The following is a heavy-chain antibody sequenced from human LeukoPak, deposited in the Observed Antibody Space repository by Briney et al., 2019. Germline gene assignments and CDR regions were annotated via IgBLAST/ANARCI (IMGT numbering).Heavy chain of an antibody. D-gene: IGHD2-2*01. Sequence: GGSLRLSCAASGFTFRSYSMNWVRQAPGKGLEWVSSISSSSNYIYYADSVKGRFTISRDNAKNSLYLQMNSLRAEDTAVYYCARYSTTSYYFDYWGQGTLVTVSS. V-gene: IGHV3-21*01. CDR1: GFTFRSYS. J-gene: IGHJ4*02. CDR2: ISSSSNYI. CDR3: ARYSTTSYYFDY.